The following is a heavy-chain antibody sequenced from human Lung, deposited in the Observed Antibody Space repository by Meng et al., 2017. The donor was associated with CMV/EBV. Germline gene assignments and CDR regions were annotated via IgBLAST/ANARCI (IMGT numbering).Heavy chain of an antibody. D-gene: IGHD2/OR15-2a*01. CDR3: ARGGNFDP. Sequence: QVHVVQSWSELKKPWAPVKVSLKASGYTFSTYTINWVRQAHGRGLEWMGWISTNTGTPTYTQGFTGRFVFSLDTSVSTAYLQISSLKAEDTAVYYCARGGNFDPWGQGTLVTVSS. J-gene: IGHJ5*02. CDR1: GYTFSTYT. CDR2: ISTNTGTP. V-gene: IGHV7-4-1*02.